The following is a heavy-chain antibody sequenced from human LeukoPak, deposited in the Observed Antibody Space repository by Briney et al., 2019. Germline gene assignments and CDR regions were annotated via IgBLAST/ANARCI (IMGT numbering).Heavy chain of an antibody. Sequence: ASVKVSCKASGYNFPSYGINWVRQAPGQGLEWMGWIRPHTGETHSAQRFQDRVTMTTDTSTTTAYMELRSLRFDDTAVYYCARDRGGKGSAVFHWGQGSLVTVYS. CDR1: GYNFPSYG. J-gene: IGHJ4*02. CDR2: IRPHTGET. CDR3: ARDRGGKGSAVFH. V-gene: IGHV1-18*01. D-gene: IGHD3-10*01.